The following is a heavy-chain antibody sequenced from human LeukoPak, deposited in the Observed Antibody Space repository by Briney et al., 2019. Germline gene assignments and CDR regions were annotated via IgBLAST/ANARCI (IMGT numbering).Heavy chain of an antibody. CDR1: GFTFSSYC. CDR2: INSDGSST. D-gene: IGHD3-10*01. CDR3: ARDGMHYGSGSYLPPGNWFDP. J-gene: IGHJ5*02. V-gene: IGHV3-74*01. Sequence: PGGSLRLSCAASGFTFSSYCMHWVRQAPGKGLVWVSRINSDGSSTSYADSVKGRFTISRDNAKNTLYLQMNSLRAEDTAVYYCARDGMHYGSGSYLPPGNWFDPWGQGTLVTVSS.